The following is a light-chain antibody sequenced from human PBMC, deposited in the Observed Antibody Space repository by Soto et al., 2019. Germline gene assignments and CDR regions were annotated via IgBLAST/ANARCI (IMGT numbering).Light chain of an antibody. CDR3: SSYSTSSALV. CDR1: SADIGAFNY. CDR2: DVS. J-gene: IGLJ7*01. V-gene: IGLV2-14*03. Sequence: QSALTQPASVSGSPGQSITISCAGTSADIGAFNYVSWYQHHPGKVPQLLIYDVSNRPSGVSARFSASKSANMASLTISGLQADDEADYYCSSYSTSSALVFGGGTQLTVL.